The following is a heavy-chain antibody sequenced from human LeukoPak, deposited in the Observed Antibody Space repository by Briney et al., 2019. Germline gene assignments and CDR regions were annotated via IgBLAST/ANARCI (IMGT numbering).Heavy chain of an antibody. V-gene: IGHV3-48*01. J-gene: IGHJ4*02. CDR1: GFTFSSYS. D-gene: IGHD6-19*01. CDR3: ARGYEQWLAHFDY. CDR2: ISSSSSTI. Sequence: QPGGSLRLSCAASGFTFSSYSMNWVRQAPGKGLEWVSYISSSSSTIYYADSVKGRFTISRDNAKNSLYLQMNSLRAEDTAVYYCARGYEQWLAHFDYWGQGTLVTVSS.